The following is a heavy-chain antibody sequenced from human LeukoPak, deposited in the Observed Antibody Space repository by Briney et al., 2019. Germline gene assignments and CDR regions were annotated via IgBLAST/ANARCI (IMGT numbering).Heavy chain of an antibody. CDR2: ISSSANPI. CDR3: VRAVPAAILGAFDI. J-gene: IGHJ3*02. Sequence: PGGSLRLSCAASGSTFNDYYMSWIRQAPGKGLEWVSYISSSANPIYYADSVKGRFTISRDNAENSLYLQMNSLRAEDTAVYYCVRAVPAAILGAFDIWGQGTMVTVSS. V-gene: IGHV3-11*04. CDR1: GSTFNDYY. D-gene: IGHD2-2*02.